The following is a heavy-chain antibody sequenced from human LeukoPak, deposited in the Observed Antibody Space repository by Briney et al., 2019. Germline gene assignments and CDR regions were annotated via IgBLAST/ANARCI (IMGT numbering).Heavy chain of an antibody. J-gene: IGHJ4*02. CDR2: IYYSGGN. V-gene: IGHV4-39*07. Sequence: SETLSLTCTVSGGSISSSGYYWGWIRQPPGKGLEWIGSIYYSGGNYYNPSLNSRVTISVDTSKNQFSLRLSSVTAADTAVYYCASGPYYFDSWGPGTLVTVSS. CDR1: GGSISSSGYY. CDR3: ASGPYYFDS.